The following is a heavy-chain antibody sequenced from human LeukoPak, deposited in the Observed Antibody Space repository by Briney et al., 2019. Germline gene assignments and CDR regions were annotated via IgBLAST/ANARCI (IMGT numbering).Heavy chain of an antibody. CDR2: ISDDGTFT. V-gene: IGHV3-30-3*01. CDR3: ARDPYRDAPDYFDY. Sequence: GGSLRLSCAASGFTFSRYAIHWVCQAPGKGLEWVAVISDDGTFTLYGDSVRGRFTISRDSSKNTLYLQMNSLRPGDTAVYYCARDPYRDAPDYFDYWGQGTLVTVSS. CDR1: GFTFSRYA. D-gene: IGHD1-14*01. J-gene: IGHJ4*02.